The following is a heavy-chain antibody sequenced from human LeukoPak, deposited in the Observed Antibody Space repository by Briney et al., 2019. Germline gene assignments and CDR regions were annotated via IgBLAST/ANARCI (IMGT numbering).Heavy chain of an antibody. CDR3: AREFRANYYDSSGYFDY. J-gene: IGHJ4*02. D-gene: IGHD3-22*01. V-gene: IGHV4-59*01. Sequence: PSETLSLTCTVSGGSISSYYWSWLRQPPGKGLEWIGYIYYSGSTNYNPSLKSRITISVDTSKNQFSLKLSSVTAADTAVDSCAREFRANYYDSSGYFDYWGQGTLVTVSS. CDR1: GGSISSYY. CDR2: IYYSGST.